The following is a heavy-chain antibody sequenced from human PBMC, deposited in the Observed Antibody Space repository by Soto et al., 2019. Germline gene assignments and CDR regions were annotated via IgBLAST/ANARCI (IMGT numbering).Heavy chain of an antibody. Sequence: QVQLVESGGGVVQPGESLRLSCATSGFTFSSYLMHWVRQAPGKGLEWVAVIYPDGATEYYGDSVKGRFIITRDNSKSTLYVQMNGLRAEDTAVYFGARDVGSSSWHALDVWGQGTMVTVSS. J-gene: IGHJ3*01. CDR3: ARDVGSSSWHALDV. D-gene: IGHD6-13*01. V-gene: IGHV3-33*01. CDR2: IYPDGATE. CDR1: GFTFSSYL.